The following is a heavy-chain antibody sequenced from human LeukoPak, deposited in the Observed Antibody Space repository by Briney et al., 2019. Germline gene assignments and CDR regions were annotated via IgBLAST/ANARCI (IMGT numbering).Heavy chain of an antibody. D-gene: IGHD2-15*01. Sequence: GGSLRLSCAASGFTFSSYGMHWVRQAPGKGLEWVAFIRYDGSNKYYADSVKGRFTISRDNSKNTLYLQMNSLRAEDTAVYYCARAKRLGYCSGGSCPDAFDIWGQGTMVTVSS. CDR1: GFTFSSYG. CDR2: IRYDGSNK. V-gene: IGHV3-30*02. CDR3: ARAKRLGYCSGGSCPDAFDI. J-gene: IGHJ3*02.